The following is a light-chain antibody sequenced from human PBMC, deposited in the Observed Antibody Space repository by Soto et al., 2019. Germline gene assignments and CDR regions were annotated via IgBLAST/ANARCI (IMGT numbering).Light chain of an antibody. J-gene: IGKJ5*01. V-gene: IGKV3-20*01. CDR3: QQYAASPIT. CDR2: GAS. CDR1: QSVGSNY. Sequence: ENVLTQSPGTLSLSPGERSTLSCRYSQSVGSNYLAWFQQKSGQAPRLVNYGASSRATGIPDRLSGSGSGTDFTLTSSRLEPEDFAVYYCQQYAASPITFGQGTRLEI.